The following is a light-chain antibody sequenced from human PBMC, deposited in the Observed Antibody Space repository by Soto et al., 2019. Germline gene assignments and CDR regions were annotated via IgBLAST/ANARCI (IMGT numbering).Light chain of an antibody. CDR1: SSDVAAYNY. J-gene: IGLJ1*01. CDR3: CSYAGSNNYV. Sequence: QSALTQPRSVSGSPGQSVTISCTGTSSDVAAYNYVSWYQQHPGKAPKLLICDVSRRPSGVPDRFSGSKSGNTASLTISGLQAEDEADYYCCSYAGSNNYVFGTGTKVTVL. V-gene: IGLV2-11*01. CDR2: DVS.